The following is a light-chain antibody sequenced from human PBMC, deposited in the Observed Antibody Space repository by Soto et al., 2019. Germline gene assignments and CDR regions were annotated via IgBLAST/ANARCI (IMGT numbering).Light chain of an antibody. Sequence: EIVLTQSPGTLSLSPGERATLSCRASQSVSSSFLAWYQQKPGQAPRLLIYGASSRATGIPDRFSGSGSGTDFTLTISRLEPEDFAVYYCQQYGSLPRTFGPGTTVDI. J-gene: IGKJ3*01. CDR1: QSVSSSF. CDR3: QQYGSLPRT. CDR2: GAS. V-gene: IGKV3-20*01.